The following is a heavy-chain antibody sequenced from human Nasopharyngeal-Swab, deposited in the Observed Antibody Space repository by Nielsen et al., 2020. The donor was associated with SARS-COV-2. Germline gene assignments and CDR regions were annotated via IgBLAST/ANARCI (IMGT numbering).Heavy chain of an antibody. J-gene: IGHJ4*02. V-gene: IGHV3-23*01. CDR3: AKPHLRYYDWLLFDY. CDR1: AFTFSHYA. D-gene: IGHD3-9*01. CDR2: ISGSGDNT. Sequence: GGSLRLSCAGSAFTFSHYAMSWVRQAPGKGLEWVSAISGSGDNTYYADSVKGRFTISRDNPKNTLYLQMNSLRAEDTAVYYCAKPHLRYYDWLLFDYWGQGTQVTVSS.